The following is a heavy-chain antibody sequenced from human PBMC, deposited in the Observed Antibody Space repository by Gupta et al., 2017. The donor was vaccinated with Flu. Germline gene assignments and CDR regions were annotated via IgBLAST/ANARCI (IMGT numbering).Heavy chain of an antibody. J-gene: IGHJ5*02. V-gene: IGHV4-31*02. D-gene: IGHD4-17*01. CDR2: IYYSGST. CDR3: ARIPLNYGDYVRWFDP. CDR1: GGSISSGGYY. Sequence: TVSGGSISSGGYYWSWIRQHPGKGLEWIGYIYYSGSTYYNPSLKSRVTISVDMSKNQFSLKLSSVTAADTAVYYCARIPLNYGDYVRWFDPWGQGTLVTVSS.